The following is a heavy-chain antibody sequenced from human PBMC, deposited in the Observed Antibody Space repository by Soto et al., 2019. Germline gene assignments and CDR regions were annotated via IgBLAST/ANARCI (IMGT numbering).Heavy chain of an antibody. CDR2: INHSGST. D-gene: IGHD3-22*01. V-gene: IGHV4-34*01. CDR1: GGSFSGYY. Sequence: QVQLQQWGAGLLKPSETLSLTCAVYGGSFSGYYWSWIRQPPGKGLEWIGEINHSGSTNYNPSLKSRVTISVDTSKNQFSLKLSSVTAADTAVYYCAGGHDSSGYPAAFDIWGQGTMVTVSS. J-gene: IGHJ3*02. CDR3: AGGHDSSGYPAAFDI.